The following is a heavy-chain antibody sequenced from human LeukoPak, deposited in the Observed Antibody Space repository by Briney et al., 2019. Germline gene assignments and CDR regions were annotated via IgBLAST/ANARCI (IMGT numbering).Heavy chain of an antibody. Sequence: GRSLRLSCAASGLTFSSYAMHWVRQAPGKGLEWVAVISYDGSNKYYADSVKGRFTISRDNSKNTLYLQMNSLRAEDTAVYYCARYPVTTWAFDIWGQGTMVTVSS. CDR1: GLTFSSYA. D-gene: IGHD4-17*01. V-gene: IGHV3-30-3*01. J-gene: IGHJ3*02. CDR3: ARYPVTTWAFDI. CDR2: ISYDGSNK.